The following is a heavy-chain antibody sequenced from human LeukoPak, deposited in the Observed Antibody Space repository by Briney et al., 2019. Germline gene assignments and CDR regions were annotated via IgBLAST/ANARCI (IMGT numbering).Heavy chain of an antibody. V-gene: IGHV3-21*04. D-gene: IGHD6-19*01. CDR3: AKGKDDSSGWYFFY. CDR2: ISSSSIYI. Sequence: KAGGSLRLSCAASGFTSSSYSMNWVRQAPGKGLEWVSSISSSSIYIYYADSVKGRFTISRDNAKNTLYLQMNSLRAEDTAVYYCAKGKDDSSGWYFFYWGQGTLVTVSS. CDR1: GFTSSSYS. J-gene: IGHJ4*02.